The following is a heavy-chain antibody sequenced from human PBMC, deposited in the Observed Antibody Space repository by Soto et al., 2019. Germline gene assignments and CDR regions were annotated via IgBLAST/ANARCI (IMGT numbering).Heavy chain of an antibody. CDR3: ARIGDIGLVPAAIGYGLDV. Sequence: GMASVSTIPWNWMGWVRDIHGKGLDWMGIIYPGDSDTRYSPSFQGQVTISADKSISTAYLQWSSLKASDTAMYYCARIGDIGLVPAAIGYGLDVWGQGTMVTVSS. V-gene: IGHV5-51*01. CDR1: VSTIPWNW. CDR2: IYPGDSDT. J-gene: IGHJ6*02. D-gene: IGHD2-2*01.